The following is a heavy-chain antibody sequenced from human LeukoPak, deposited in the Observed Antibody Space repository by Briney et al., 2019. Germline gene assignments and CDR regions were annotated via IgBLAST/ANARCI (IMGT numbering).Heavy chain of an antibody. V-gene: IGHV4-34*01. CDR2: INHSGST. CDR3: ARLNPGHYDSSITWGYFDY. CDR1: GGSFSGYY. Sequence: SSETLSLTCAVYGGSFSGYYWSWIRQPPGKGLEWIGEINHSGSTNYNPSLKSRVTISVDTSKNQFSLKLSSVTAADTAVYYCARLNPGHYDSSITWGYFDYWGQGTLVTVSS. D-gene: IGHD3-22*01. J-gene: IGHJ4*02.